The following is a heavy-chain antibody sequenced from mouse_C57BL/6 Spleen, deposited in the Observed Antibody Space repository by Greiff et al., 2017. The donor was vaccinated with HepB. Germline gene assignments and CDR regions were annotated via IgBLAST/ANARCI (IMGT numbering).Heavy chain of an antibody. D-gene: IGHD2-1*01. CDR2: IHPNSGST. CDR1: GYTFTSYW. J-gene: IGHJ3*01. V-gene: IGHV1-64*01. CDR3: ARRGDLLSFAY. Sequence: QVQLQQPGAELVKPGASVKLSCKASGYTFTSYWMHWVKQRPGQGLEWIGMIHPNSGSTNYNEKFKSKATLTVDKSSSTAYMQLSSLTSEDSAVYYCARRGDLLSFAYWGQGTLVTVSA.